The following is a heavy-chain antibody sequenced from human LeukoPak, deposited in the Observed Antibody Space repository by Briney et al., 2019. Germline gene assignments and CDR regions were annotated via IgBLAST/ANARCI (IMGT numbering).Heavy chain of an antibody. V-gene: IGHV1-69*13. J-gene: IGHJ6*04. Sequence: SVKVSFKSSGGTFSSYAISWVRQAPGQGLEWMGGIITIFGTANNAQKFQGRVTITADESTSTVYMELSSMRSEDTAVYYCARVSTPGSQLLPWTYYYYGMDVWGKGTTVTVSS. CDR1: GGTFSSYA. CDR3: ARVSTPGSQLLPWTYYYYGMDV. D-gene: IGHD2-2*01. CDR2: IITIFGTA.